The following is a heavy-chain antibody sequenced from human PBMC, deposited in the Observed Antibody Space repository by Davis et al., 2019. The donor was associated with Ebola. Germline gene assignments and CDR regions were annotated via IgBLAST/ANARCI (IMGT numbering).Heavy chain of an antibody. Sequence: SETLPLTCAVYGGSFSGYYWRWIRQPPGKGLEWIGEINHSGSTNYNPSLKSRVTISVDTSKNQFSLKLSSVTAADTAVYYCARGIGSYSGWFDPWGQGTLVTVSS. CDR2: INHSGST. V-gene: IGHV4-34*01. CDR1: GGSFSGYY. D-gene: IGHD1-26*01. CDR3: ARGIGSYSGWFDP. J-gene: IGHJ5*02.